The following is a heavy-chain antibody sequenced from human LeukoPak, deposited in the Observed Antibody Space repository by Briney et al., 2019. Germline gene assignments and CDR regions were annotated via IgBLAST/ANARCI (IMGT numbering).Heavy chain of an antibody. D-gene: IGHD5-12*01. CDR3: VRSAGYAVDY. Sequence: GGSLRLSCAAAGFTFSRHWMHWVRQGPGKGLVWVSRINIDGSDTTYADFVKGRFTISRDNAKNTLYLQMNSLRAEDTAVYYCVRSAGYAVDYWGQGTLVTVSS. CDR1: GFTFSRHW. CDR2: INIDGSDT. J-gene: IGHJ4*02. V-gene: IGHV3-74*01.